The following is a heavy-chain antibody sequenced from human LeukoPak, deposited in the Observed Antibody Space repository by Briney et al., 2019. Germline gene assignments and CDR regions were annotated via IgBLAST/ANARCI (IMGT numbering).Heavy chain of an antibody. D-gene: IGHD1-1*01. CDR3: ATTKQARRYFDY. CDR1: GFTLRSYD. CDR2: INPSGGNT. J-gene: IGHJ4*02. V-gene: IGHV3-23*01. Sequence: GGSLRLSCAASGFTLRSYDMSWVRQAPGKGLEWVSAINPSGGNTYYADSVRGRFTISRDNSKNTLYLQMNTLRAEDTAVYYCATTKQARRYFDYWGQGTLVTVSS.